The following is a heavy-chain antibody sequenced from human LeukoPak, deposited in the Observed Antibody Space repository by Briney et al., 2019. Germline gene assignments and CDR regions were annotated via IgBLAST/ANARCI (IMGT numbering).Heavy chain of an antibody. CDR1: GFTFSSYA. D-gene: IGHD3-9*01. CDR3: AKETETGDFDY. CDR2: ISYDGSNK. V-gene: IGHV3-30*04. J-gene: IGHJ4*02. Sequence: GGSLRLSCAASGFTFSSYAMHWVRQAPGKGLEWVSVISYDGSNKYYADSVKGRFTISRDNSKNTLYLQMNSLRAEDTAVYYCAKETETGDFDYWGQGTLVTVSS.